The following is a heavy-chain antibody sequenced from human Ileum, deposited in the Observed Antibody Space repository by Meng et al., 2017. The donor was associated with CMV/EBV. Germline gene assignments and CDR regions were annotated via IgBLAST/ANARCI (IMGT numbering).Heavy chain of an antibody. V-gene: IGHV4-39*07. CDR3: ARAGGRWHDLGDYFDY. CDR2: IYXSGTT. Sequence: SGGSIRGXXXYWXWXPQPPGKGLEWIGSIYXSGTTYYNPSLKSRVTVSVDMSKNHFSLTLNSVTAADTAVYYCARAGGRWHDLGDYFDYWGQGSLVTVSS. J-gene: IGHJ4*02. CDR1: GGSIRGXXXY. D-gene: IGHD5-24*01.